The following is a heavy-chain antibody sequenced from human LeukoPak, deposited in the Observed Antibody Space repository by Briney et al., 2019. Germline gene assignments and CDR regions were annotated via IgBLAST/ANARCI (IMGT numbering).Heavy chain of an antibody. CDR2: IYYTGTT. Sequence: SETLSLIWSVSGASISDHYWSWIRQPPGKGLEWIGYIYYTGTTNYNRSLKSLISVSVDTSKKQCSLRLSSVTAADTAVYYCARHWSSGYYWFDLWGQGTLVTVSS. CDR1: GASISDHY. J-gene: IGHJ5*02. CDR3: ARHWSSGYYWFDL. D-gene: IGHD3-22*01. V-gene: IGHV4-59*11.